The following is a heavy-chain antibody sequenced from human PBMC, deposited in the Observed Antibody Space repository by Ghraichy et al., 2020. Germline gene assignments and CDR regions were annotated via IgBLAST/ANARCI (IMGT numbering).Heavy chain of an antibody. D-gene: IGHD3-22*01. V-gene: IGHV4-30-4*01. CDR1: GASVSSGDYY. Sequence: SETLSLTCTVSGASVSSGDYYLNWMRQPPGKGLEWIGYIYYSGIANYNPSLKSRVTISVESSKNQSSLKVTSVTAADTAVYYCARLSLRYAMDVWGQGTTVTVSS. J-gene: IGHJ6*02. CDR3: ARLSLRYAMDV. CDR2: IYYSGIA.